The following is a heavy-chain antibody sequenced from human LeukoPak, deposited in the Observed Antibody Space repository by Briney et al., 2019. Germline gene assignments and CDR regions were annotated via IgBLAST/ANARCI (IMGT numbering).Heavy chain of an antibody. CDR1: GFTFSDYY. V-gene: IGHV3-49*03. J-gene: IGHJ4*02. Sequence: PGGSLRLSCAASGFTFSDYYMSWIRQAPGKGLEWVGFIRSKAYGGTTEYAASVKGRFTISRDDSKSIAYLQMNSLKTEDTAVYYCTRLVDTAMVTDYWGQGTLVTVSS. CDR2: IRSKAYGGTT. CDR3: TRLVDTAMVTDY. D-gene: IGHD5-18*01.